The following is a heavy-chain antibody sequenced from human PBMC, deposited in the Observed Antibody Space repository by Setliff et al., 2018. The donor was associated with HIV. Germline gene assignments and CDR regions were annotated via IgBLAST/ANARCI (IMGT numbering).Heavy chain of an antibody. J-gene: IGHJ3*02. CDR1: GFTFDDYG. D-gene: IGHD3-10*01. V-gene: IGHV3-20*04. CDR3: VGDGVGVVPGDAFDK. CDR2: INWNGGST. Sequence: PGGSLRLSCAASGFTFDDYGMSWVRQAPGKGLEWVSGINWNGGSTGYADSVKGRFTISRDNARNSLHLEMNSLRAEDTAVYYCVGDGVGVVPGDAFDKWGQGTAVTVSS.